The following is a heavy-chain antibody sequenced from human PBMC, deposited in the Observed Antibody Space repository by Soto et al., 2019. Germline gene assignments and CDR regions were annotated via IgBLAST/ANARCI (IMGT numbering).Heavy chain of an antibody. J-gene: IGHJ4*02. CDR2: IYYSGST. V-gene: IGHV4-59*08. CDR3: ARHMTGQRSFPFDS. Sequence: QVHLQESGPGLVKPSEALSLTCTVSGGSISRYYWSWIRQPPGKGLEWIGYIYYSGSTNYNPSLKSRVNLSVDPSKSQFSLKLSSVPATDTAVYYCARHMTGQRSFPFDSWGQGTLITVSS. D-gene: IGHD3-9*01. CDR1: GGSISRYY.